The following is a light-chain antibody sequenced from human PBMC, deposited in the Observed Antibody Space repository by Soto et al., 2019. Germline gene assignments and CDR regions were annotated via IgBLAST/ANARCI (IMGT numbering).Light chain of an antibody. CDR3: QQYKNWPRT. Sequence: EIVMTQSPATLSVSLGARATLSCRASQSVSSKLAWYQQKPGQAPRLLIYGASTRATGIPARFSGSGSGTEFSLTISSLQSEDFAVYYWQQYKNWPRTFGQGTKVEIK. CDR2: GAS. J-gene: IGKJ1*01. CDR1: QSVSSK. V-gene: IGKV3-15*01.